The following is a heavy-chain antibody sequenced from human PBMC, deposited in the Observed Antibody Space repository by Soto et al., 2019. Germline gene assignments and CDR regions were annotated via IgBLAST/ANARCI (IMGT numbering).Heavy chain of an antibody. J-gene: IGHJ6*03. Sequence: PSETLSLTCTVSGGSISSYYWSWIRQPPGKGLEWIGYIYYSGSTNYNPSLKSRVTISVDTSKNQFSLKLSSVTAADTAVYYCARDTRGMYSSSWTHYYYYYMDVWGKGTTVTVS. D-gene: IGHD6-6*01. CDR2: IYYSGST. CDR3: ARDTRGMYSSSWTHYYYYYMDV. V-gene: IGHV4-59*01. CDR1: GGSISSYY.